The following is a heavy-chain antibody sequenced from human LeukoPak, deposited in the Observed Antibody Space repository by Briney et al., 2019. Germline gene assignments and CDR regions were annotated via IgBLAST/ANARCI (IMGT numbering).Heavy chain of an antibody. CDR1: GGSISSGDYY. CDR2: IYYSGST. D-gene: IGHD2-2*01. CDR3: ARGGDIVVVPAAIASGSNWFDP. V-gene: IGHV4-30-4*01. Sequence: SETLSLTCTVSGGSISSGDYYWSWIRQPPGKGLEWSGYIYYSGSTYYNPSLKSRVTISVDTSKNQFSLKLSSVTAADTAVYYCARGGDIVVVPAAIASGSNWFDPWGQGTLVTVSS. J-gene: IGHJ5*02.